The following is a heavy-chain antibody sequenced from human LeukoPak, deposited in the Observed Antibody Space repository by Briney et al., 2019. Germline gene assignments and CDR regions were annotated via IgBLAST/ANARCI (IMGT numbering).Heavy chain of an antibody. CDR3: ARMVRGVITNFDY. CDR2: INPNSGGT. J-gene: IGHJ4*02. Sequence: ASVKVPCKASGGTFTGYYMHWVRQAPGQGLEWMGWINPNSGGTNYAQKFQGRVTMTRDTSISTAYMELSRLRSDDTAVYYCARMVRGVITNFDYWGQGTLVTVSS. CDR1: GGTFTGYY. V-gene: IGHV1-2*02. D-gene: IGHD3-10*01.